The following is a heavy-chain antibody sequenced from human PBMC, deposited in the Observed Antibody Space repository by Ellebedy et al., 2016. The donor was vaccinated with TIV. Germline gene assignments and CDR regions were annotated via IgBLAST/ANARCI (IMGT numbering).Heavy chain of an antibody. CDR2: IRSKANSYAT. CDR3: TRLQGYDILTGYYLLGGMDV. D-gene: IGHD3-9*01. CDR1: GFTFSGSA. J-gene: IGHJ6*02. Sequence: GGSLRFSXAASGFTFSGSAMHWVRQASGKGLEWVGRIRSKANSYATAYAASVKGRFTISRDDSKNTAYLQMNSLKTEDTAVYYCTRLQGYDILTGYYLLGGMDVWGQGTTVTVSS. V-gene: IGHV3-73*01.